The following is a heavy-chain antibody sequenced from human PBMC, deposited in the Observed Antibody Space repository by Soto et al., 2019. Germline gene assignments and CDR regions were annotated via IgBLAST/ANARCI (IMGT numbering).Heavy chain of an antibody. J-gene: IGHJ3*02. CDR1: GYPFTDYY. CDR3: ARINSGWYGSTQDAFDI. V-gene: IGHV1-3*01. CDR2: INAGNGNT. Sequence: ASVKVSCKASGYPFTDYYIHWVRQAPGQGLEWMGWINAGNGNTKYSQKFQGRVTITRDTSASTAYMELSSLRSEDTAVYYCARINSGWYGSTQDAFDIWGQGTMVTVS. D-gene: IGHD6-19*01.